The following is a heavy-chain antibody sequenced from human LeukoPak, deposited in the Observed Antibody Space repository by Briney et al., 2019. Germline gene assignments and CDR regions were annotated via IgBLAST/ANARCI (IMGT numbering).Heavy chain of an antibody. D-gene: IGHD2-15*01. J-gene: IGHJ6*02. CDR2: VYSGGST. V-gene: IGHV3-53*04. Sequence: ETLSLTCAVYGGSFSGYYWSWIRQAPGKGLEWVSVVYSGGSTYYADSVKGRFTISRHNSKNTLYLQMNSLRAEDTAVYFCARESGGGGYYYGMDVWGQGTTVTVSS. CDR3: ARESGGGGYYYGMDV. CDR1: GGSFSGYY.